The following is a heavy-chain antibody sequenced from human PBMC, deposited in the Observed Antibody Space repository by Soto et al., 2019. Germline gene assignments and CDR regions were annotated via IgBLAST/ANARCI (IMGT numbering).Heavy chain of an antibody. CDR3: VRDSGANYGTFWYFDL. J-gene: IGHJ2*01. Sequence: QVQLVESGGGVVQPGRSLRISCAATGFSFSFYAMYWVRQAPGKGLEWVAMISNDGSSENYADSVRGRFIISRDNSKKTLFLQMNSLRPEDTATYYCVRDSGANYGTFWYFDLWGRGTLVTVSS. CDR2: ISNDGSSE. CDR1: GFSFSFYA. D-gene: IGHD5-18*01. V-gene: IGHV3-30-3*01.